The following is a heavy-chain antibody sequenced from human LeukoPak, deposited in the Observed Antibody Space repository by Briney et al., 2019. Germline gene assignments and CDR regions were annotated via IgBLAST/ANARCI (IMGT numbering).Heavy chain of an antibody. CDR1: GFSVSDYY. D-gene: IGHD3-16*01. Sequence: GGSLRLSCAASGFSVSDYYISWIRQSPGKLPEWISYVMSGRGSTNYADSVKGRFTISRDNAKNSVALQLDGLRADDTAVYFCTRERRGSYYAFESWGQGTLVTVSS. J-gene: IGHJ4*02. V-gene: IGHV3-11*05. CDR3: TRERRGSYYAFES. CDR2: VMSGRGST.